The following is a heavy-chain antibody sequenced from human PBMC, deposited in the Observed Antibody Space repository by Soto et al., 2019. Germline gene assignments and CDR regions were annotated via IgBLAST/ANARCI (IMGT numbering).Heavy chain of an antibody. D-gene: IGHD2-15*01. CDR2: IIPILGIA. Sequence: ASVKVSCKASGGTFSSYTISWVRQAPGQGLEWMGRIIPILGIANYAQKFQGRVTITADKSTSTAYMELSSLRSEDTAVYYCAREGGPYYYYYGMDVWGQGTTVTVSS. CDR3: AREGGPYYYYYGMDV. V-gene: IGHV1-69*04. CDR1: GGTFSSYT. J-gene: IGHJ6*02.